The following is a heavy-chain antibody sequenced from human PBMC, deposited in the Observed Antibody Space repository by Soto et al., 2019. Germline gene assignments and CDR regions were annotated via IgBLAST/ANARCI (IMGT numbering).Heavy chain of an antibody. V-gene: IGHV4-59*01. CDR2: VYYTGST. J-gene: IGHJ4*02. Sequence: PSETLSLTCTVSGDSISTFYWVWMRQSPGKELEWIGYVYYTGSTNYNPSLKSRVTISVDRSKNQFSLKLTSANAADTAVYYCARGRTVRNYADDSSDYFYFFDYWGQGTQVTVSS. CDR1: GDSISTFY. D-gene: IGHD3-22*01. CDR3: ARGRTVRNYADDSSDYFYFFDY.